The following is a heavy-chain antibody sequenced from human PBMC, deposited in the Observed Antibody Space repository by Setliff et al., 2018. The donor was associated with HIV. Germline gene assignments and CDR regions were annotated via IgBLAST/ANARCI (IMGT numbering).Heavy chain of an antibody. D-gene: IGHD3-22*01. J-gene: IGHJ5*02. CDR1: GGSFSGYY. CDR3: ARYRYYYDSSGYGRWFDP. V-gene: IGHV4-34*01. CDR2: INHSGST. Sequence: PSETLSLTCAVYGGSFSGYYWSWIRQPPGKGLAWIGEINHSGSTNYNPSIKSRVTISVDTSENQFSLRLNSVTAADTAVYYCARYRYYYDSSGYGRWFDPWGQGTLVTVSS.